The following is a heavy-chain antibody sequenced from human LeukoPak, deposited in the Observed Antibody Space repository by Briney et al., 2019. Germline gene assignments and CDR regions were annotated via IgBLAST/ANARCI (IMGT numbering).Heavy chain of an antibody. J-gene: IGHJ4*02. CDR2: IYSGGTT. CDR3: ATERGYSAYRVFDY. V-gene: IGHV3-66*02. CDR1: EFTVSNNY. D-gene: IGHD5-12*01. Sequence: QTGGSLRLSCAASEFTVSNNYMTWIRQSQGKGLEWVSVIYSGGTTYYADSVKGRFTISRDNSKNTLYLQMDTLRPEDTAVYYCATERGYSAYRVFDYWGQGTLVTVSS.